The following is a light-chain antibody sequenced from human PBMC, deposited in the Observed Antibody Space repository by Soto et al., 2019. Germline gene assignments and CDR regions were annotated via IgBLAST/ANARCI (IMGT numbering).Light chain of an antibody. CDR2: EDT. CDR1: NLGEKY. Sequence: SYELTQPPSVSVSPGQTASIPCSGDNLGEKYASWYQQKPGQSPVLVIYEDTKRPSGIPERFSGSNSGNTATLTISGTQAMDEADYYCQAWDSSTVVFGGGTKVTVL. CDR3: QAWDSSTVV. J-gene: IGLJ2*01. V-gene: IGLV3-1*01.